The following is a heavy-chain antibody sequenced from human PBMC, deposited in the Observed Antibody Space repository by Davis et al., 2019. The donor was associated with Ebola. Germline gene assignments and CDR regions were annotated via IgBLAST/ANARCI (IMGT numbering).Heavy chain of an antibody. Sequence: GGSLRLSCAASGFTFSSYSMNWVRQAPGKGLEWVSYISSSSSTIYYADSVKGRFTISRDNAKNSLYLQMNSLRDEDTAVYYCARDRGYCSGGSCYSGYYYYGMDVWGQGTTVTVSS. CDR3: ARDRGYCSGGSCYSGYYYYGMDV. CDR1: GFTFSSYS. V-gene: IGHV3-48*02. CDR2: ISSSSSTI. J-gene: IGHJ6*02. D-gene: IGHD2-15*01.